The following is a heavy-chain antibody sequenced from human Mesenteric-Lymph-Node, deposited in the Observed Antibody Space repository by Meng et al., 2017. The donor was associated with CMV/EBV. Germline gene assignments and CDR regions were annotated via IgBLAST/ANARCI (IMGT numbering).Heavy chain of an antibody. CDR1: GFTFSSCS. CDR3: ARAMNYYSSGNYYKLFDY. CDR2: IGSSTTYI. J-gene: IGHJ4*02. D-gene: IGHD3-10*01. Sequence: GESLKISCAASGFTFSSCSMNWVRQAPGKGLEWVSSIGSSTTYIYYADSVKGRFTVSRDNAKNSLYLQMNSLRAEDTAVYYCARAMNYYSSGNYYKLFDYWGQGTLVTVSS. V-gene: IGHV3-21*01.